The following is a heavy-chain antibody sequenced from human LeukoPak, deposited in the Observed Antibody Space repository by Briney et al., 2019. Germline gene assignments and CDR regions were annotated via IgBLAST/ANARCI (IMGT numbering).Heavy chain of an antibody. CDR2: IYYSGST. CDR3: ARDGYSYDPRGGYYYYMDV. CDR1: GGYISSHY. Sequence: SETLSLTCTVSGGYISSHYWSWIRQPPGKGLEWIGYIYYSGSTNYNPSLKSRVTISVDTSKNQFSLKLSSVTAADTAVYYCARDGYSYDPRGGYYYYMDVWGKGTTVTVSS. J-gene: IGHJ6*03. D-gene: IGHD5-18*01. V-gene: IGHV4-59*11.